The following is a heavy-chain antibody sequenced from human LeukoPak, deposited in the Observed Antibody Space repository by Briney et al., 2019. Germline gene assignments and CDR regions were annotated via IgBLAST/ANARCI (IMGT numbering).Heavy chain of an antibody. CDR2: IYTGGST. D-gene: IGHD3-3*01. CDR1: GFTVSSNY. CDR3: AREPDFWSGYHF. V-gene: IGHV3-53*01. J-gene: IGHJ4*02. Sequence: GGSLRLSCAAYGFTVSSNYMSWVRQAPGKGLEWVSVIYTGGSTYYADSVKGRFTISRDNSKNTLYFQMNSLRTEDTAVYYCAREPDFWSGYHFWGQGTLVTVS.